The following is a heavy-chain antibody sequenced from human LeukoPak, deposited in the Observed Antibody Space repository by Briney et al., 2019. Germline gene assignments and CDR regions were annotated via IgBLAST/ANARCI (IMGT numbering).Heavy chain of an antibody. V-gene: IGHV3-21*01. CDR2: LSSSSSYI. CDR3: TRGPGYDYVWGAYRADY. J-gene: IGHJ4*02. D-gene: IGHD3-16*02. Sequence: GGSLRLSCAASGFTFSSYSMKWVRQAPRAGLEWVSSLSSSSSYIYSADSLKGRFTISRDNSKNTLYLQMGSLRHDDMAVYYCTRGPGYDYVWGAYRADYWGQGILVTVSS. CDR1: GFTFSSYS.